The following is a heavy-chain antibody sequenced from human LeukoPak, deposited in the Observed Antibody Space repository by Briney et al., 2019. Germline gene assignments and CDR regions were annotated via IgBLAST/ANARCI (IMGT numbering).Heavy chain of an antibody. D-gene: IGHD6-13*01. CDR1: GYTFTSYG. J-gene: IGHJ3*02. CDR3: ASSLDAPLVPRGLDAFDI. V-gene: IGHV1-18*01. Sequence: ASVKVSCKASGYTFTSYGISWVRQAPGQGLEWMGWISAYNGNTNYAQKLQGRVTMTTDTSTSTDYMELRSLRSDDTAVYYCASSLDAPLVPRGLDAFDIWGQGTMVTVAS. CDR2: ISAYNGNT.